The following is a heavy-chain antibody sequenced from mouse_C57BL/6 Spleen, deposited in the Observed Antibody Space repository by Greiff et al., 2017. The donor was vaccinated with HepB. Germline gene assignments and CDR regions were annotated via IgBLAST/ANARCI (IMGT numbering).Heavy chain of an antibody. CDR2: INPNNGGT. V-gene: IGHV1-26*01. CDR1: GYTFTDYY. J-gene: IGHJ2*01. D-gene: IGHD1-1*02. Sequence: VQLQQSGPELVKPGASVKISCKASGYTFTDYYMNWVKQSHGKSLEWIGDINPNNGGTSYNQKFKGKATLTVDKSSSTAYMELRSLTSEDSAVYYCASFGGYPDYFDYWGQGTTLTVSS. CDR3: ASFGGYPDYFDY.